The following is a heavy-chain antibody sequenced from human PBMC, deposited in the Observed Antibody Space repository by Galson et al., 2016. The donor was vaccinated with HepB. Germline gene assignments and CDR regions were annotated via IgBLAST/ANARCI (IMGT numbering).Heavy chain of an antibody. CDR3: AKDLRFTTREYYFDY. J-gene: IGHJ4*02. Sequence: SLRLSCAASGFTFSRYGMHWVRQAPGKGLEWVSLISYDGSNKYYADSVKGRFTISRDNSKNTLYLQMSSLRAEDTAVYYCAKDLRFTTREYYFDYWGQGTLVTVSS. CDR1: GFTFSRYG. V-gene: IGHV3-30*18. CDR2: ISYDGSNK. D-gene: IGHD5/OR15-5a*01.